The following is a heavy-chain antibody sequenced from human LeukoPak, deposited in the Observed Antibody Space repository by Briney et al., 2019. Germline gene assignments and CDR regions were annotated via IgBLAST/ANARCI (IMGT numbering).Heavy chain of an antibody. CDR1: GFTVSSNY. D-gene: IGHD3-16*01. CDR3: YGIRLGDGFDI. CDR2: IYSGGFT. Sequence: GGSLRLSCAASGFTVSSNYMGWVRHGPGRGLEWVSVIYSGGFTSYAGSVKGRFTISRDSSKNTLYLQMNSLRAEDTAVYYCYGIRLGDGFDIWGQRTMVIVSS. V-gene: IGHV3-53*01. J-gene: IGHJ3*02.